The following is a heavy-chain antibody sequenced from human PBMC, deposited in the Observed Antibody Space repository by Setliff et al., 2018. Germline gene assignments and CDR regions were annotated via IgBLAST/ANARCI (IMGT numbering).Heavy chain of an antibody. V-gene: IGHV4-59*11. D-gene: IGHD3-10*01. Sequence: PSETLSLTCTVSGGSISTHYWSWIRQPPGKGLEWVGYMYYSEITKYNPSLKSRVTLSIDTSKNQFSLKLSSVTAADAALYYCAASRAYTGAVEEWFLPKTFDFWGQGSPVTAPQ. CDR2: MYYSEIT. J-gene: IGHJ4*02. CDR1: GGSISTHY. CDR3: AASRAYTGAVEEWFLPKTFDF.